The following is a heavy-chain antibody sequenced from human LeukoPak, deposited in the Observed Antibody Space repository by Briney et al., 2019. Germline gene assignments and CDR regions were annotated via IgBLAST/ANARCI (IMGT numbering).Heavy chain of an antibody. J-gene: IGHJ4*02. CDR1: GNSINSAYY. Sequence: SETLSLTCAVTGNSINSAYYWGWIRQPPGKGLEWIGSIYHSGSTYYNSSLKSRVTISVETSKNSFSLKLSSVTATDTAVYYCAGQHDTNGYYFYWGQGTLVTVSS. V-gene: IGHV4-38-2*01. CDR2: IYHSGST. D-gene: IGHD3-22*01. CDR3: AGQHDTNGYYFY.